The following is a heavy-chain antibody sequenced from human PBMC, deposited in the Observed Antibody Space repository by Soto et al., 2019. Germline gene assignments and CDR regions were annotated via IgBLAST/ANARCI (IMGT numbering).Heavy chain of an antibody. CDR3: ATDRYCSSTSCSMGSFWFDP. CDR1: GYTLTELS. D-gene: IGHD2-2*01. V-gene: IGHV1-24*01. CDR2: FDPEDGET. Sequence: ASVKVSCKVSGYTLTELSMHWVRQAPGKGLEWMGGFDPEDGETIYAQKFQGRVTMTEDTSTDTAYMELSSLRSEDTAVYYCATDRYCSSTSCSMGSFWFDPWGQGTLVTVSS. J-gene: IGHJ5*02.